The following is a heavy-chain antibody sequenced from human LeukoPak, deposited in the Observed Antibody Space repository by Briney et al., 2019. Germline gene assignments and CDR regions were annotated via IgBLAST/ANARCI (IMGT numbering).Heavy chain of an antibody. J-gene: IGHJ4*02. CDR2: ISWNSGST. CDR1: GFTFDDYA. CDR3: AKVLGLWFGEAIDY. V-gene: IGHV3-9*01. Sequence: GRSLRLSCAASGFTFDDYAMHWVRQAPGKGLEWVSGISWNSGSTYYADSVKGRFTISRDNSKNTLYLQMNSLRAEDTAVYYCAKVLGLWFGEAIDYWGQGTLVTVSS. D-gene: IGHD3-10*01.